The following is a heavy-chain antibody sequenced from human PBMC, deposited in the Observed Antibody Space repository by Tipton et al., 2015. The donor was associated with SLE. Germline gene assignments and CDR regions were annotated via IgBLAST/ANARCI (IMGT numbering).Heavy chain of an antibody. J-gene: IGHJ6*03. D-gene: IGHD3-3*01. V-gene: IGHV4-34*01. CDR3: ARRDQLLRSLAYYYYMDV. CDR2: INHSGST. Sequence: TLSLTCAVYGGSFSGYYWSWIRQPPGKGLEWIGEINHSGSTNYNPSLKSRVTMSVDTSKNQFSLKLSSVTAADTAVYYCARRDQLLRSLAYYYYMDVWGKGTTVTVSS. CDR1: GGSFSGYY.